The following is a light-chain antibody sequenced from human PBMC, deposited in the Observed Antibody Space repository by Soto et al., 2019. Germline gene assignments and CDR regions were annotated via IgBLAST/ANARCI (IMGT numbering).Light chain of an antibody. CDR1: QSVNIY. Sequence: EIVMTQSPATLSVSPGERATLSCRASQSVNIYLAWYQQKPGQAHRLLIYDAYNRATGIQARFSGSGSGTDFTLTIRSLEPEDFAVYYCKQRSNWPPTFGQGTRLEIK. V-gene: IGKV3-11*01. J-gene: IGKJ5*01. CDR2: DAY. CDR3: KQRSNWPPT.